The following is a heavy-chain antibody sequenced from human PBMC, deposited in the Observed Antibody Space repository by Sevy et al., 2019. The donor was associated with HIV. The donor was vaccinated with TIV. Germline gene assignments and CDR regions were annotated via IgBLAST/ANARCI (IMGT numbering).Heavy chain of an antibody. CDR1: GYTFTGYY. V-gene: IGHV1-2*02. D-gene: IGHD7-27*01. J-gene: IGHJ3*02. Sequence: ASVKVSCKASGYTFTGYYMHWVRQAPGQGLEWMGWINPNSGGTNYAQKFQGRVTMTRETSISKAYMELRRLRSDDTAVYYCARDPWGEVAFDIWGQGTMVTVSS. CDR2: INPNSGGT. CDR3: ARDPWGEVAFDI.